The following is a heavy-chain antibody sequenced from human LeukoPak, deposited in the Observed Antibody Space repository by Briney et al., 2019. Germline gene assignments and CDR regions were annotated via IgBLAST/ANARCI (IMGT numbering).Heavy chain of an antibody. CDR2: ISSSSSYI. D-gene: IGHD3-3*01. J-gene: IGHJ6*03. V-gene: IGHV3-21*01. Sequence: PGGSLRLSCAASGFTFSSYSMNWVRQAPGKGLEWVSSISSSSSYIYYADSVKGRFTISRDNAKNSLYLQMNSLRAEDTAVYYCARDVEWSTPYYMDVWGKGTTVTVSS. CDR1: GFTFSSYS. CDR3: ARDVEWSTPYYMDV.